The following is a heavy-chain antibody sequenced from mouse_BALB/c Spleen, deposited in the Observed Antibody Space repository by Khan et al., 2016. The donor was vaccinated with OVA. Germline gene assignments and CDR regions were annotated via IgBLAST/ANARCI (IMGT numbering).Heavy chain of an antibody. V-gene: IGHV2-2*03. J-gene: IGHJ3*01. CDR1: GFSLNNYS. Sequence: QVQLQQSGPGLVQPSQSPSITCTVSGFSLNNYSVHWVRQSPGKGLEWLGVIWSAGSTDYNAAFISRLTISKDNSRSQVFFKMNSLQSNDTAIYYCARRGYDYGRGALFAYWGQGTLVTVSA. CDR2: IWSAGST. CDR3: ARRGYDYGRGALFAY. D-gene: IGHD2-4*01.